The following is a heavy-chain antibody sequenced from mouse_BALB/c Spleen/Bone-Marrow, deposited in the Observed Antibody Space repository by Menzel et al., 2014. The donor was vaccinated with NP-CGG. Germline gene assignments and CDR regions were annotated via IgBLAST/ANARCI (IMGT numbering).Heavy chain of an antibody. Sequence: VQLQQSGPELVKPGASMKISCKASGYSFTGYTMNWVKQSHGKNLEWIGLINPYNGGTNYNQKFKDKATLTVDRSSSTAYMELLSLTSEDSAVYYCAGLLLYYYAMDYWGQGTSVTVSS. V-gene: IGHV1-25*01. CDR1: GYSFTGYT. CDR2: INPYNGGT. D-gene: IGHD1-1*01. J-gene: IGHJ4*01. CDR3: AGLLLYYYAMDY.